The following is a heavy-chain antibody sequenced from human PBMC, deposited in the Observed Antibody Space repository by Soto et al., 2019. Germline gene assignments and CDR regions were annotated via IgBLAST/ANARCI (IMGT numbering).Heavy chain of an antibody. CDR2: ITGNSEYK. J-gene: IGHJ4*02. CDR1: GVSFSDYS. V-gene: IGHV3-21*06. Sequence: PGGSLRLSCVVSGVSFSDYSMNWVRQAPGKGLEWVSLITGNSEYKYYAGSVKGRFTVSRDNAKNSLDLQMNSLTVEDTAVYYCARSGELLQTFDSWGQGTLVTVS. CDR3: ARSGELLQTFDS. D-gene: IGHD1-26*01.